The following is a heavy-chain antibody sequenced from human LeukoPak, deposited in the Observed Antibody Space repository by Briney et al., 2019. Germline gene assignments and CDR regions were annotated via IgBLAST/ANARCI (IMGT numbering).Heavy chain of an antibody. Sequence: GGSLRLSCAASGFTFSSYAMSWVRQAPGKGLEWDSAISGSGGSTYYADSVKGRFTISRDNSKNTLYLQMNSLRAEDTAVYYCAKGQYGSGSYAYWGQGTLVTVSS. CDR1: GFTFSSYA. J-gene: IGHJ4*02. CDR3: AKGQYGSGSYAY. D-gene: IGHD3-10*01. CDR2: ISGSGGST. V-gene: IGHV3-23*01.